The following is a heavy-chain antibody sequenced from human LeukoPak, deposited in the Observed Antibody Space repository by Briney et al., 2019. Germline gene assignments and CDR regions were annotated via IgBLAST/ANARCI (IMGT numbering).Heavy chain of an antibody. Sequence: GESLKISCKGSGYTFSSYWIGWVRQMPGKGLEWMGIIYPGDSDTRYSPSLQGQVTISVDTSIGTAYLQWSSLKTSDTAIYYCARQNDFRLDYWGQGTLVTVSS. CDR1: GYTFSSYW. V-gene: IGHV5-51*01. J-gene: IGHJ4*02. CDR3: ARQNDFRLDY. D-gene: IGHD3-3*01. CDR2: IYPGDSDT.